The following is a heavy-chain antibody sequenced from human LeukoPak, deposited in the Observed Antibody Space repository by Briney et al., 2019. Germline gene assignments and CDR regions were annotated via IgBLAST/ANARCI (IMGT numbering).Heavy chain of an antibody. D-gene: IGHD3-22*01. CDR3: AKDIYDSSGYYLEGGGYFDY. CDR2: ISYDGSNK. J-gene: IGHJ4*02. CDR1: GFTFSSYG. Sequence: QSGGSLRLSCAASGFTFSSYGMHWVRQAPGKGLEWVAVISYDGSNKYYADSVKGRFTISRDNSKNTLYLQMNSLRAEDTAVYYCAKDIYDSSGYYLEGGGYFDYWGQGTLVTVSS. V-gene: IGHV3-30*18.